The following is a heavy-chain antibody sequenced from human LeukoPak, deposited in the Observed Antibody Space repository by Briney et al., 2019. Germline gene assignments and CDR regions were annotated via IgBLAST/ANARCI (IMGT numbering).Heavy chain of an antibody. J-gene: IGHJ4*02. CDR3: ARDYAFDY. CDR2: IYDDGTI. CDR1: GFIVSSNY. D-gene: IGHD3-16*01. Sequence: RGSLRLSCAASGFIVSSNYISWVRQAPGKGLHGVSGIYDDGTIYYAESVKGRFTISRDNSRNTVFLQMNSLRAEDTAVYYCARDYAFDYWGQGTLVTVSS. V-gene: IGHV3-53*01.